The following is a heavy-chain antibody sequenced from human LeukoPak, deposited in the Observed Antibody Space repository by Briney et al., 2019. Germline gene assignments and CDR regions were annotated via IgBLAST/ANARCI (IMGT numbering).Heavy chain of an antibody. CDR1: GGSISSSNYY. CDR2: MNPSVGG. Sequence: SETLSLTCTVSGGSISSSNYYWGWIRQTPGKGLEWIGDMNPSVGGNYNPSLRSRVAISLDTSMNQFSLRLDSVTAADTAVYFCARTGDTTFYYHYFDYWSPGALVTVSS. J-gene: IGHJ4*02. V-gene: IGHV4-39*01. CDR3: ARTGDTTFYYHYFDY. D-gene: IGHD2/OR15-2a*01.